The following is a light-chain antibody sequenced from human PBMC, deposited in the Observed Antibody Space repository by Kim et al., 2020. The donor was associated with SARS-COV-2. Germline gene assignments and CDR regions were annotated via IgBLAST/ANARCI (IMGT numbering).Light chain of an antibody. CDR1: HSLTSD. Sequence: VAPGERATPSCSACHSLTSDLALYQQRPGQAPRLLIYDASTRATGIPARFSGSGSGTEFSLAISSLQSEDFEVYYCQQYNNWPLTFGGGTKVEIK. J-gene: IGKJ4*01. CDR2: DAS. V-gene: IGKV3-15*01. CDR3: QQYNNWPLT.